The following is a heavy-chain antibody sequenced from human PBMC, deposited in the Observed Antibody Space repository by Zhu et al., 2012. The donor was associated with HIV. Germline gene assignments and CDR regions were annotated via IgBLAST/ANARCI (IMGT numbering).Heavy chain of an antibody. J-gene: IGHJ4*02. CDR3: ARRSYYYGSSGYFDY. Sequence: QVQLQESGPGLVKPSETLSLTCAVSGYSISSGYYWGWIRQPPGKGLEWIGSIYHSGSTYYNPSLKSRVTISVDTSKNQFSLKLSSVTAADTAVYYCARRSYYYGSSGYFDYWGQGTLVTVSS. D-gene: IGHD3-22*01. V-gene: IGHV4-38-2*01. CDR1: GYSISSGYY. CDR2: IYHSGST.